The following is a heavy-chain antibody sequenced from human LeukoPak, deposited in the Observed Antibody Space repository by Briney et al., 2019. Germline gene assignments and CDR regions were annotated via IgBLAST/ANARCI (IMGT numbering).Heavy chain of an antibody. D-gene: IGHD5-12*01. CDR2: ISSSGITI. Sequence: PGGSLRLSCAASGFTFSSYELNWVRRAPGKGLEWVSYISSSGITIYYADSVKGRFTISRDNAKNSLYLQMNSLRAEDTAVYYCAREMGGYPFDYWGQGTLVTVSS. J-gene: IGHJ4*02. V-gene: IGHV3-48*03. CDR3: AREMGGYPFDY. CDR1: GFTFSSYE.